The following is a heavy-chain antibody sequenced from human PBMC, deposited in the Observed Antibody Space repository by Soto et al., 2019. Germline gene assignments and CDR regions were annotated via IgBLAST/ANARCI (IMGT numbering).Heavy chain of an antibody. Sequence: QVQLVQSGAEVKKPGSSVKVSCKASGGTFSSYAISWVRQAPGQGLEWMGGIIPIFGTANYAQKFQGRVTITADEYTSTENKEQSSLRSEDTAVYYCARAQQQLPRVYYYYGMGVWGQGTTVTVSS. J-gene: IGHJ6*02. D-gene: IGHD6-13*01. CDR3: ARAQQQLPRVYYYYGMGV. V-gene: IGHV1-69*12. CDR2: IIPIFGTA. CDR1: GGTFSSYA.